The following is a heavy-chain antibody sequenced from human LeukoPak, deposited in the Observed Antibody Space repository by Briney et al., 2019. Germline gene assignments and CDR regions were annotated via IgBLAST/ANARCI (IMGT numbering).Heavy chain of an antibody. CDR2: NNHSEST. V-gene: IGHV4-34*01. CDR3: GRWVTLITMRVNNAFDI. J-gene: IGHJ3*02. CDR1: GDSFSGYY. D-gene: IGHD3-22*01. Sequence: PSETLSLTCGVYGDSFSGYYWSWIRQPPGKGLECIGENNHSESTNYNPSLKSRLTISVDKSHNQFSLELRYVTGDDTALFYWGRWVTLITMRVNNAFDIWGQGTMVTVSS.